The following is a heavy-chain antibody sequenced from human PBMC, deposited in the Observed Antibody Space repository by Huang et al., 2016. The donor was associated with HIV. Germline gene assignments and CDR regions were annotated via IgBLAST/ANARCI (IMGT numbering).Heavy chain of an antibody. CDR3: ARGSRQGKYYYGSGTAY. CDR1: GFTFSSYW. CDR2: IKSDGRST. Sequence: EVQLVESGGGLVQPGGSLRLSCAASGFTFSSYWMHWVRQVPGKGRVGVLNIKSDGRSTSYADSVKGRFTISRDNAKNTLYLKMNSLRAEDTAVYYCARGSRQGKYYYGSGTAYWGQGTLVTVSS. V-gene: IGHV3-74*01. D-gene: IGHD3-10*01. J-gene: IGHJ4*02.